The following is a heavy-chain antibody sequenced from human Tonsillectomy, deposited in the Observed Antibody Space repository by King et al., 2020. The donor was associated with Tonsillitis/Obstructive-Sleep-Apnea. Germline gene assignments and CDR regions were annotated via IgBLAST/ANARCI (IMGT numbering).Heavy chain of an antibody. Sequence: VQLQESGPGLVKPSETLSLTCTVSGGSISRYFWSWIRQPPGKGLEWIGYIYYGESTNYNPSLKSRVTISVDTSKNQFSLKLSSVTAADTAVYYCARDMVLEAGGDAFDIWGQGTMVTVSS. CDR3: ARDMVLEAGGDAFDI. J-gene: IGHJ3*02. CDR1: GGSISRYF. CDR2: IYYGEST. D-gene: IGHD2-8*01. V-gene: IGHV4-59*01.